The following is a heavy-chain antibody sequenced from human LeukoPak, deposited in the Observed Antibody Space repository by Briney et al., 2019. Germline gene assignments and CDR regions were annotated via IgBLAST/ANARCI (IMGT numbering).Heavy chain of an antibody. D-gene: IGHD4-17*01. CDR2: VDPEYGET. CDR3: ATGLGDFWNFDY. J-gene: IGHJ4*02. Sequence: GASVKVSCKVSGYTFTDYYMHWVQQAPGKGLEWMGLVDPEYGETIYAEKFQGRVTITADTSTDTAYMELSSLRSEDTAVYYCATGLGDFWNFDYWGQGTLVTVSS. V-gene: IGHV1-69-2*01. CDR1: GYTFTDYY.